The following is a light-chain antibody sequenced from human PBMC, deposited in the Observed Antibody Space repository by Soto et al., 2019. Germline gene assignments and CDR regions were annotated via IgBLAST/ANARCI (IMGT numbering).Light chain of an antibody. CDR3: QQYETFSGT. CDR2: DAS. J-gene: IGKJ1*01. Sequence: DIPMTQSPSTLSASVGDTVTVTCRASQSVSGWLAWYQQKPGEAPKLLIYDASALHRGVPSRFSGSGSGTKFTLTIASLQPDDFATYYCQQYETFSGTFGQGTKVDIK. CDR1: QSVSGW. V-gene: IGKV1-5*01.